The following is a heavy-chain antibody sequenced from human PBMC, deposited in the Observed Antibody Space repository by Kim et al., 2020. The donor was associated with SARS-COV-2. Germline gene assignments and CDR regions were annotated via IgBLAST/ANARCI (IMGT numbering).Heavy chain of an antibody. CDR2: INHSGST. J-gene: IGHJ6*03. CDR3: ARGIRWFGELKSYYYYYM. V-gene: IGHV4-34*01. D-gene: IGHD3-10*01. Sequence: SETLSLTCAVYGGSFSGYYWSWIRQPPGKGLEWIGEINHSGSTNYNPSLKSRVTISVDTSKNQFSLKLSSVTAADTAVYYCARGIRWFGELKSYYYYYM. CDR1: GGSFSGYY.